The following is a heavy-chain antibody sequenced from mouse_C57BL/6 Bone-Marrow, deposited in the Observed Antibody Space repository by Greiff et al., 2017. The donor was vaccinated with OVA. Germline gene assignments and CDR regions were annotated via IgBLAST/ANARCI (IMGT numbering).Heavy chain of an antibody. J-gene: IGHJ1*03. Sequence: QVQLQQPGAELVMPGASVKLSCKASGYTFTSYWMHWVKQRPGQGLEWIGEIDPSDSYTNYNQKFKGKSTLTVDKSSSTAYMQLSSLTSEDSAVYYCARSGTVVAHWYFDVWGTGTTVTVSS. CDR1: GYTFTSYW. V-gene: IGHV1-69*01. CDR2: IDPSDSYT. D-gene: IGHD1-1*01. CDR3: ARSGTVVAHWYFDV.